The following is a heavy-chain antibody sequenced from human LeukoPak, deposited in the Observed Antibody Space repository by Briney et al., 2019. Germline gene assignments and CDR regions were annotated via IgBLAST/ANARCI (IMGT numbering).Heavy chain of an antibody. D-gene: IGHD3-10*01. CDR3: TTASLTPRVRGYFQH. V-gene: IGHV3-15*01. Sequence: GGSLRLSCAASGFTFSGAWMSRVRQAPGKGLEWVGRIKSKTDGGTTDYAAPVKGRFTISRDDSKNTLHLQMNSLKTEDTAVYYCTTASLTPRVRGYFQHWGQGTLVTVSS. J-gene: IGHJ1*01. CDR1: GFTFSGAW. CDR2: IKSKTDGGTT.